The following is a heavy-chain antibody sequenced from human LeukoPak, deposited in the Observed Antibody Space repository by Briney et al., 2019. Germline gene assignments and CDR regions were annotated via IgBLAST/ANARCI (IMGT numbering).Heavy chain of an antibody. CDR2: IYYSGST. J-gene: IGHJ3*02. D-gene: IGHD4-17*01. CDR1: GGSISSYY. Sequence: SETLSLTCTVSGGSISSYYWRWIRQPPEKGLEWIGYIYYSGSTNYNPSLKSRVTISVDTSKNQFSLKLSSVTAADTAVYYCASHGHDYGDYAFDIWGQGTMATVSS. V-gene: IGHV4-59*01. CDR3: ASHGHDYGDYAFDI.